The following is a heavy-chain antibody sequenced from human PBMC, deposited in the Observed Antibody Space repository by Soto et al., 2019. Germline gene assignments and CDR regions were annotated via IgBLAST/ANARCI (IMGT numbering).Heavy chain of an antibody. V-gene: IGHV4-39*01. D-gene: IGHD3-9*01. CDR1: GGSISSSSYY. CDR2: IYYSGST. Sequence: PSESLSLTCTVSGGSISSSSYYWGWIRQPPGKGLEWIGSIYYSGSTYYNPSLKSRVTISVDTSKNQFSLKLSSVTAADTAVYYCAGIGILAYYDILTGPPVYYGMDVWGQGTTVTVSS. CDR3: AGIGILAYYDILTGPPVYYGMDV. J-gene: IGHJ6*02.